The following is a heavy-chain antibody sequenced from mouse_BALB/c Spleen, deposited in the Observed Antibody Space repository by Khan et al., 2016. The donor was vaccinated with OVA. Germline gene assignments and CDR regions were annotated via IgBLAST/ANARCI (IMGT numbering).Heavy chain of an antibody. CDR1: GFTFSRFG. Sequence: EVELVKSGGGLVQPGGSRKLSCAASGFTFSRFGMHWVRQAPEKGLEWVAYISSGSSTIYYADTVKGRFTISRDNPKNTLFLQMTSLRSEDTAMYYCARDSNFDYWGQGTTLTVSS. V-gene: IGHV5-17*02. CDR2: ISSGSSTI. J-gene: IGHJ2*01. CDR3: ARDSNFDY.